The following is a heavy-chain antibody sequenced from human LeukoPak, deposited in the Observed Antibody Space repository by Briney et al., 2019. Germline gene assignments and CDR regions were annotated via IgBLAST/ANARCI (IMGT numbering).Heavy chain of an antibody. J-gene: IGHJ4*02. Sequence: SETLSLTCAVSGYSISSGYCWGWIRQPPGKGLDWIGSICHSGSTYYNPSPKSRVTTSVDTSKNHFSLKLSSVTAADTAVYYCARDLRVSGSSFDYWGQGTLVTVSS. V-gene: IGHV4-38-2*02. D-gene: IGHD3-10*01. CDR3: ARDLRVSGSSFDY. CDR1: GYSISSGYC. CDR2: ICHSGST.